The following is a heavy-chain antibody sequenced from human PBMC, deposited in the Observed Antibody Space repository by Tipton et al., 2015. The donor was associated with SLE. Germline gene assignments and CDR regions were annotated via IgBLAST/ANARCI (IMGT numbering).Heavy chain of an antibody. D-gene: IGHD6-25*01. J-gene: IGHJ2*01. V-gene: IGHV4-34*01. CDR2: INHSGST. Sequence: TLSLTCAVYGGSFSGYYWSWIRQPPGKGLEWIGEINHSGSTNYNPSLKSRVTISVDTSKNQFSLRLNSVTAADTAVYYCARVGNSSGRRHFDLWGRGTLVTVSS. CDR1: GGSFSGYY. CDR3: ARVGNSSGRRHFDL.